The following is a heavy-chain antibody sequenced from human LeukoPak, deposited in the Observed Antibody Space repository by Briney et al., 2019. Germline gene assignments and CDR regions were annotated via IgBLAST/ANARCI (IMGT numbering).Heavy chain of an antibody. CDR1: GFTFTKYW. CDR2: IKNDVSEK. V-gene: IGHV3-7*01. D-gene: IGHD2-21*01. CDR3: ATYLRSGPIDC. J-gene: IGHJ4*02. Sequence: GGGLRLSCAASGFTFTKYWMSWVGQAPGKGLEGVANIKNDVSEKYYVDSVKGRFTIPRDNAKNSLYLQMNTLSAEDTAVYYCATYLRSGPIDCWGQGTLVTVSS.